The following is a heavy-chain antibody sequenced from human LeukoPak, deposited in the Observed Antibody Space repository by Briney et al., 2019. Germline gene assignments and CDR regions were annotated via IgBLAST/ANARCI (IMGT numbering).Heavy chain of an antibody. Sequence: PSETLSLTCTVSGDSISNYYWSWIRQSPGTRLEWIGYIYSGGSTNYNPSLESRVTISIDTSKNQFSLKLRSVSAADTAVYYCARSPLIPSGWLGFDYWGQGTLVTVSS. CDR1: GDSISNYY. J-gene: IGHJ4*02. V-gene: IGHV4-59*01. CDR2: IYSGGST. D-gene: IGHD6-19*01. CDR3: ARSPLIPSGWLGFDY.